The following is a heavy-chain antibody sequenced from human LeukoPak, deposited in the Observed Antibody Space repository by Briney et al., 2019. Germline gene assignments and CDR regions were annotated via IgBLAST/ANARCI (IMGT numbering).Heavy chain of an antibody. CDR3: ARGIFGSFDP. D-gene: IGHD3-3*01. CDR2: ISDTAGST. V-gene: IGHV3-23*01. J-gene: IGHJ5*02. Sequence: GGSLRLSCAASGFTFYSYAMSWVRQAPGKGLEWVSSISDTAGSTYYADSVEGRFTISRDNSKNTLYLQMNSLRAEDTALYYCARGIFGSFDPWGQGTLVTVSS. CDR1: GFTFYSYA.